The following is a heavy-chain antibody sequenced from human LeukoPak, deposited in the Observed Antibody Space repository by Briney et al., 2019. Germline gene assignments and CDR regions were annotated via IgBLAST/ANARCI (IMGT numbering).Heavy chain of an antibody. CDR3: AREWTTWGAFDI. V-gene: IGHV4-39*07. CDR2: INYSGST. Sequence: PSETLSLTCTVSGDSISSRTYYWGWIRQPPGKGREWIGNINYSGSTFYKPSLKSGATIPEDTSKNQFFMKLSSGTAATAAVYCCAREWTTWGAFDIWGQGTMVTVPS. D-gene: IGHD2/OR15-2a*01. J-gene: IGHJ3*02. CDR1: GDSISSRTYY.